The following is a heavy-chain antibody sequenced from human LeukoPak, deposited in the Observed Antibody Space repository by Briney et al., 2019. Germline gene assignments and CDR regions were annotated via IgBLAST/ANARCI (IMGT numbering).Heavy chain of an antibody. CDR3: ARDSGRLAVAENHYYFDY. CDR1: GYTFTSYG. Sequence: GASVKVSCKASGYTFTSYGISWVRQAPGQGLEWMGWISAYNGNTNYAQKLQGRVTMTTDTSTSTAYMELRSLRSDDTAVYYCARDSGRLAVAENHYYFDYWGQGTLVTVSS. CDR2: ISAYNGNT. D-gene: IGHD6-19*01. J-gene: IGHJ4*02. V-gene: IGHV1-18*01.